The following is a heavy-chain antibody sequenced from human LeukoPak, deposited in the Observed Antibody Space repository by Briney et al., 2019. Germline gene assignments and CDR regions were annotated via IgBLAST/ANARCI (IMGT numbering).Heavy chain of an antibody. J-gene: IGHJ4*02. CDR3: ARMSRFSWTPYYFDY. Sequence: PSETLSLTCTVSGGSISSGNYQYYWGWIRQPPGKGLEWIASVYETGSPYYNPSLKSRVTVSVDTSKNQFSLNVSSVTAADTAVYYCARMSRFSWTPYYFDYWSQGTLVTVSS. V-gene: IGHV4-39*07. CDR1: GGSISSGNYQYY. CDR2: VYETGSP. D-gene: IGHD3/OR15-3a*01.